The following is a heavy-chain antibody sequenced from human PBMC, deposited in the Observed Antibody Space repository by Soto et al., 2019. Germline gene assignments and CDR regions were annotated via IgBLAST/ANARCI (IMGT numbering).Heavy chain of an antibody. Sequence: PSETLSLTCSVSGVSISSYFWSWIRQAPGRGLEWIGYTYHRGSTNYSPSLRSRVAISLDTSEYQLSLKVNSVTAADTAVYYCARIGGYHGPLDYWGQGTPVT. CDR3: ARIGGYHGPLDY. CDR2: TYHRGST. V-gene: IGHV4-59*01. CDR1: GVSISSYF. J-gene: IGHJ4*02. D-gene: IGHD6-25*01.